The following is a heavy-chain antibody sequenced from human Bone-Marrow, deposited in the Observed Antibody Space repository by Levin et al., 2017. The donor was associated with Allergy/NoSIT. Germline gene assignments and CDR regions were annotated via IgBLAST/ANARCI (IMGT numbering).Heavy chain of an antibody. CDR1: GFGFSSYD. D-gene: IGHD2-2*01. CDR3: AKDEGPFSSSFAFDC. CDR2: ISGTGRHI. J-gene: IGHJ4*02. V-gene: IGHV3-21*01. Sequence: GESLKISCAGAGFGFSSYDIHWVRQAPGKGLEWVSSISGTGRHIYLADSLKGRFTISRDNAKNSLSLQMNNLRVEDTAVFYCAKDEGPFSSSFAFDCWGQGALVTVSS.